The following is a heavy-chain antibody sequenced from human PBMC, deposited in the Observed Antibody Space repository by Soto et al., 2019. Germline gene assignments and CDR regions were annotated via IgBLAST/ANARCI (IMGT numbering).Heavy chain of an antibody. D-gene: IGHD6-19*01. CDR3: ARAGSGWYDHYYYYYGMDV. CDR1: GYTFTGYY. Sequence: ASVKVSCKASGYTFTGYYMHWVRQAPGQGLEWMGWINPNSGGTNYAQKFQGWVTMTRDTSISTAYMELSRLRSDDTAVYYCARAGSGWYDHYYYYYGMDVWGQGTTVTGSS. CDR2: INPNSGGT. J-gene: IGHJ6*02. V-gene: IGHV1-2*04.